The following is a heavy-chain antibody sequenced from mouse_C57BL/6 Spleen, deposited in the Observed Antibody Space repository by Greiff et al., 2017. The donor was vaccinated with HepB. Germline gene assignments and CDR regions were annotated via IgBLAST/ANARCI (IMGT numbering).Heavy chain of an antibody. Sequence: QVQLQQSGPELVKPGGSVKISCKASGYAFSSSWMNWVKQRPGKGLEWIGRIYPGDGDTNYNAKLKGKATLTADKSNSTAYMQLSILTSEDAAVYFCAIPSYYYGSSPFDYWGQGTTLTVSS. D-gene: IGHD1-1*01. CDR1: GYAFSSSW. J-gene: IGHJ2*01. V-gene: IGHV1-82*01. CDR2: IYPGDGDT. CDR3: AIPSYYYGSSPFDY.